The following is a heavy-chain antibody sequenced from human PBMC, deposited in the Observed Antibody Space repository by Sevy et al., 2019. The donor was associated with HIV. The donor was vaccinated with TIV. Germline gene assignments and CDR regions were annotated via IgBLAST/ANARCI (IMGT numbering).Heavy chain of an antibody. CDR1: GYTFTTYD. V-gene: IGHV1-8*01. D-gene: IGHD3-3*01. CDR3: ARGGNGDFWSYEYYYYGMDV. CDR2: MSPNTGAT. J-gene: IGHJ6*02. Sequence: ASGKVSCAAFGYTFTTYDINWVRQAPGQGLEWMGWMSPNTGATGFAQKFQGRVTLTRNKSITTAYMELSSLTYEDTAIYYCARGGNGDFWSYEYYYYGMDVWGQGTTVTVSS.